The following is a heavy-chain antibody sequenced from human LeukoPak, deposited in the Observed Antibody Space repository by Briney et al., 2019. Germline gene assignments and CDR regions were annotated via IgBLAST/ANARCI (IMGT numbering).Heavy chain of an antibody. J-gene: IGHJ4*02. CDR2: IYSGGST. CDR1: GFTFSSNY. Sequence: GGSLRLSCAASGFTFSSNYMSWVRQAPGKGLEWVSVIYSGGSTYYADSVKGRFTISRDNSKNTLYLQMNSLRAEDTAVYYCARERAVAVFDYWGQGTLVTVSS. CDR3: ARERAVAVFDY. V-gene: IGHV3-53*01. D-gene: IGHD6-19*01.